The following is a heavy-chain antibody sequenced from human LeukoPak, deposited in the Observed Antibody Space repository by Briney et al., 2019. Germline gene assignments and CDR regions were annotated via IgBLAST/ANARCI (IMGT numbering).Heavy chain of an antibody. CDR2: IWPVGGAE. D-gene: IGHD6-13*01. Sequence: GGSLRLSCVASGFPFSSYGMHWVRQAPGKGLGWVAVIWPVGGAEYYADSVKGRFTISRDNSKNMLFLQMNSLRAEDTAVYYCAKVYNNSWYEKPFDFWGQGTLVIVSS. CDR3: AKVYNNSWYEKPFDF. CDR1: GFPFSSYG. V-gene: IGHV3-33*06. J-gene: IGHJ4*02.